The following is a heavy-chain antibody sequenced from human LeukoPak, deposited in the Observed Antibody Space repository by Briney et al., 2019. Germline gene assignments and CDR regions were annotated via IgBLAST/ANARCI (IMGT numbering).Heavy chain of an antibody. CDR3: ARDLIAVAGVFDY. D-gene: IGHD6-19*01. Sequence: SETLSLTCTVSGGSISSYYWSWIRQPPGKGLEWIGYIYYSGSTNYNPSLKSRVTISVDTSKNQFSLKLSSVTAADTAVYYCARDLIAVAGVFDYWGQGTLVTVSS. V-gene: IGHV4-59*12. CDR2: IYYSGST. J-gene: IGHJ4*02. CDR1: GGSISSYY.